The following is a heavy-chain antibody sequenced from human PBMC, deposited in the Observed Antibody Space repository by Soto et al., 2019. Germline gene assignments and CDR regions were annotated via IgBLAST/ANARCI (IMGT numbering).Heavy chain of an antibody. CDR1: GFTFNSYA. D-gene: IGHD3-10*01. V-gene: IGHV3-23*01. Sequence: EVQLLESGGGLVKHWGSLSLSCGGSGFTFNSYAMTWVRQAPGKGLEWVSAISGSGGTTYYANSVKGRFTISRDQSKDTLYLQMNSLRAEDTAISYCAKDRHYGSGTYSDSYLDYWGEGTLVTVSS. J-gene: IGHJ4*02. CDR2: ISGSGGTT. CDR3: AKDRHYGSGTYSDSYLDY.